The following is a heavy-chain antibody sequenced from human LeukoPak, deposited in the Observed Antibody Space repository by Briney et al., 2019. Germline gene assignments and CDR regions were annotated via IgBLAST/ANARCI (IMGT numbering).Heavy chain of an antibody. D-gene: IGHD4-11*01. J-gene: IGHJ4*02. CDR3: ARGALTTENYFDY. CDR1: GFTFSSYA. Sequence: PGRSLRLSCAASGFTFSSYAMHWVRQAPGKGLEWVAVISCDGSNKYYADSVKGRFTISRDNSKNTLYLQMNSLRAEDTAVYYCARGALTTENYFDYWGQGTLVTVSS. CDR2: ISCDGSNK. V-gene: IGHV3-30*04.